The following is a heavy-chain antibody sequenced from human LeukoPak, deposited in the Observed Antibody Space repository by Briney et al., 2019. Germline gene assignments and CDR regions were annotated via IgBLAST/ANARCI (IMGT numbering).Heavy chain of an antibody. CDR2: ISGSGGST. V-gene: IGHV3-23*01. J-gene: IGHJ4*02. CDR3: AKRCYSGSGGYLGSLNY. CDR1: GFTFSCYA. Sequence: GGSLRLSCAASGFTFSCYAVSWVRQAPGKGLEWVSAISGSGGSTYYADSVGGRFTISRDNSKNTVYLQMNSLRAEDTAVYYCAKRCYSGSGGYLGSLNYWGQGTLVTVSS. D-gene: IGHD3-22*01.